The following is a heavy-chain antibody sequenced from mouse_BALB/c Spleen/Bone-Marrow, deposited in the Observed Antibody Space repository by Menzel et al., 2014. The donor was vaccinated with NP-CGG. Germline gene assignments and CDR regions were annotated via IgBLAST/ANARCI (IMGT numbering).Heavy chain of an antibody. J-gene: IGHJ2*01. Sequence: VQGVESGPELVKPGASVRISCKAAGYTFTSYYIHWVKQRPGQGLEWIGWIYPGNVNTKYNEKFKGKATLTVDKSSSTAYIQPSSLTSEDSAVYFCAREANWNFDYWGQGTTLTVSS. D-gene: IGHD4-1*01. CDR1: GYTFTSYY. CDR2: IYPGNVNT. CDR3: AREANWNFDY. V-gene: IGHV1S56*01.